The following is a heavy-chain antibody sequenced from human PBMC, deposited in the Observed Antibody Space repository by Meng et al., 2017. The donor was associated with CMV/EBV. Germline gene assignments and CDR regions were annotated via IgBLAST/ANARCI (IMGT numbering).Heavy chain of an antibody. CDR3: ARDSGDFWSGYWYYYYGMDV. CDR2: ISSSGSTI. CDR1: GFTFSSYE. D-gene: IGHD3-3*01. J-gene: IGHJ6*02. V-gene: IGHV3-48*03. Sequence: GESLKISCAASGFTFSSYEMNWVRQAPGKGLEWVSYISSSGSTIYYADSVKGRFTISRDNAKNSLYLQMNSLRAEDTAVYYCARDSGDFWSGYWYYYYGMDVWGQGTTVTVSS.